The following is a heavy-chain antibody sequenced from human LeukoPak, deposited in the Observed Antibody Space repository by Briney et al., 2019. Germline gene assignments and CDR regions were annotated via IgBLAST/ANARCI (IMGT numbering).Heavy chain of an antibody. Sequence: PGGSLRLCCAASGFTFSNYGMNWVRKAPGKGLEWVAYIRYDASKRNYVDSVKGRFTISRDNSKNTLYLQMGSLRPEDTAVYYCAAPLSASSTDYWGQGTLVTVSS. D-gene: IGHD6-6*01. J-gene: IGHJ4*02. CDR1: GFTFSNYG. V-gene: IGHV3-30*02. CDR2: IRYDASKR. CDR3: AAPLSASSTDY.